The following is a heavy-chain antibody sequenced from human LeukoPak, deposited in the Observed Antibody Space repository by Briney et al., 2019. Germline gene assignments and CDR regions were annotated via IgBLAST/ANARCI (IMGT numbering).Heavy chain of an antibody. D-gene: IGHD1-26*01. CDR2: IYYSGST. V-gene: IGHV4-39*01. CDR1: GGSISSSSYY. CDR3: ARQGIVGAMPFDY. J-gene: IGHJ4*02. Sequence: PSETLSLTCTVSGGSISSSSYYWGWIRQPPGKGLEWIGSIYYSGSTYYNPSPKSRVTISVDTSKNQFSLKLSSVTAADTVVYYCARQGIVGAMPFDYWGQGTLVTVSS.